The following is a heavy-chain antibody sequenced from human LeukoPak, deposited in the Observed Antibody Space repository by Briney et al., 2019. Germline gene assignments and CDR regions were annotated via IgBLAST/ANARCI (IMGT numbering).Heavy chain of an antibody. D-gene: IGHD3-22*01. CDR1: GFSLSTSGMC. J-gene: IGHJ4*02. CDR3: ARINYDRSKGFDY. CDR2: IDWDDDK. V-gene: IGHV2-70*11. Sequence: SGPAQVKPTQTLTLTCTFSGFSLSTSGMCVSWIRQPPGKALEWHTRIDWDDDKYYSTSLRTRLTISKDTSKNQVVLTMTNMDPVDTATYYCARINYDRSKGFDYWGQGTLVTVSS.